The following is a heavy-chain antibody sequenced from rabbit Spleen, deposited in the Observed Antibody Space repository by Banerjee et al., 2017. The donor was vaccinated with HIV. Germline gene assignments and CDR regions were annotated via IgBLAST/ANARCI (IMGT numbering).Heavy chain of an antibody. CDR1: GFSFSSNYY. CDR3: SREIAVVAESFNL. CDR2: IVNGDGST. Sequence: QSLEESGGDLVKPGASLTLTCTASGFSFSSNYYMCWVRQAPGKGLEWIACIVNGDGSTFYASWAKGRFTISKTSSTTVTLQMTILTAADTATYFCSREIAVVAESFNLWGPGTLVPVS. V-gene: IGHV1S40*01. D-gene: IGHD3-3*01. J-gene: IGHJ4*01.